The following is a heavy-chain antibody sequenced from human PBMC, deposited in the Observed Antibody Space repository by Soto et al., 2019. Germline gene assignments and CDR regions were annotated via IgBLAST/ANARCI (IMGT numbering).Heavy chain of an antibody. Sequence: GASGKVSCKASGYTFTSYDINWVRQATGQGLEWMGWMNPNSGNTGYAQKFQGRVTMTRNTSISTAYMELSSLRSEDTAVYYCARDRAAAGRVGPWGQGTLVTVSS. V-gene: IGHV1-8*01. D-gene: IGHD6-13*01. J-gene: IGHJ5*02. CDR2: MNPNSGNT. CDR1: GYTFTSYD. CDR3: ARDRAAAGRVGP.